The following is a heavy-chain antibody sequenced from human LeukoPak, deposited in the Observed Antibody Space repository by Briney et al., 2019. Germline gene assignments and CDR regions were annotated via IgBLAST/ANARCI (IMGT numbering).Heavy chain of an antibody. Sequence: GGSLRLSCAASGFTFSSYSMNWVRQAPGKGLEWVSYISSSSSTTYYADSVKGRFTISRDNAKNSLYLQMNSLRAEDTAVYYCAREERLLWFGESPLWGQGTLVTVSS. D-gene: IGHD3-10*01. J-gene: IGHJ4*02. CDR2: ISSSSSTT. CDR1: GFTFSSYS. V-gene: IGHV3-48*01. CDR3: AREERLLWFGESPL.